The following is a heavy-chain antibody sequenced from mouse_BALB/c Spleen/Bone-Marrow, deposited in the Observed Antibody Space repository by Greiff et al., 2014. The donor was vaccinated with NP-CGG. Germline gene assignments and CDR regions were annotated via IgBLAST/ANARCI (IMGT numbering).Heavy chain of an antibody. J-gene: IGHJ3*01. CDR1: GFNIEGTY. Sequence: EVKLVESGAELVKPGASVKLSCTASGFNIEGTYMHWVKQRPEQGLEWIGRIDPANGNTKYDPKFQGKATITADTSSNTAYLQLSSLTSEDTAVYYCATYYYGSSWGFAYWGQGTLVTVSA. CDR3: ATYYYGSSWGFAY. V-gene: IGHV14-3*02. D-gene: IGHD1-1*01. CDR2: IDPANGNT.